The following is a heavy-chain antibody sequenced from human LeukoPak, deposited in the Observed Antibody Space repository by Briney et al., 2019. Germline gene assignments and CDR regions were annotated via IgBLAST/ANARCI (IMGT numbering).Heavy chain of an antibody. CDR1: GFTFSSYS. Sequence: PGGSLRLSCAASGFTFSSYSMNWVRQAPGKGLEWVSYISSSSSTIYYADSVKGRFTISRDNAKNSLYLQMNSLRAEDTAVYYCAKDRVLMVYADAFDIWGQGTMVTVSS. CDR2: ISSSSSTI. J-gene: IGHJ3*02. V-gene: IGHV3-48*01. D-gene: IGHD2-8*01. CDR3: AKDRVLMVYADAFDI.